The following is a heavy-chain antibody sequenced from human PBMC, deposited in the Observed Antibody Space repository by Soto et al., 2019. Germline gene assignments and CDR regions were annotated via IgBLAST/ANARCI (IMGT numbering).Heavy chain of an antibody. CDR3: ARGLVGGSYYPYFDY. V-gene: IGHV4-4*02. J-gene: IGHJ4*02. D-gene: IGHD1-26*01. CDR2: IYHSGST. Sequence: QVQLQESGPGLVKPSGTLSLTCAVSGGSISSSNWWSWVRQPPGKGLEWIGEIYHSGSTNYNPSLKSRVTISVEKSKNQFSLKLSSVTAADTAVYYWARGLVGGSYYPYFDYWGQGTLVTVSS. CDR1: GGSISSSNW.